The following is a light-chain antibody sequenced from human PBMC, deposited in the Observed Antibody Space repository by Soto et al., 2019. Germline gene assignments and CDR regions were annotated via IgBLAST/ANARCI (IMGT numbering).Light chain of an antibody. CDR2: EVS. CDR1: QTLVFSDGNTY. CDR3: MQTIQVPSIA. J-gene: IGKJ5*01. Sequence: VMTQSPLSLPGTLGQPASFSCRSSQTLVFSDGNTYLYWYVQKSGQPPKLLIYEVSNRFSGVSERFSGSGAGTDFTLKISRVEAEDVGVYYCMQTIQVPSIAFGQGTRLEIK. V-gene: IGKV2D-29*01.